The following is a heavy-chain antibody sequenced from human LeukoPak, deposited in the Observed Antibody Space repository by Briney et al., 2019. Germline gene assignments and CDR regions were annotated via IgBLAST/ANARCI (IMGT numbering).Heavy chain of an antibody. J-gene: IGHJ4*02. CDR2: IYTSGST. CDR1: GGSNSSYY. CDR3: ASFLWFGELYYFDY. D-gene: IGHD3-10*01. V-gene: IGHV4-4*07. Sequence: SETLALTCTVSGGSNSSYYWSWIRQPAGKGLEWIGRIYTSGSTNYNPSLKSRVTMSVDTSKNQFSLKLSSVTAADTAVYYCASFLWFGELYYFDYWGQGTLVTVSS.